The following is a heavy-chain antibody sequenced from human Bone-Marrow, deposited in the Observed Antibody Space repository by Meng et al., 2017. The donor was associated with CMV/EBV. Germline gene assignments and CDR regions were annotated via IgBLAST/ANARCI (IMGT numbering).Heavy chain of an antibody. CDR3: AREPYYYDSSGYYPGYYGMAV. CDR1: GYTFTGYY. V-gene: IGHV1-2*02. CDR2: INPNSGGT. J-gene: IGHJ6*02. Sequence: ASVKVSCKASGYTFTGYYMHWVRQAPGQGLEWMGWINPNSGGTNYAQKFQGRVTMTRDTSISTAYMELSRLRSDDTAVYYCAREPYYYDSSGYYPGYYGMAVWGPGTTVTVSS. D-gene: IGHD3-22*01.